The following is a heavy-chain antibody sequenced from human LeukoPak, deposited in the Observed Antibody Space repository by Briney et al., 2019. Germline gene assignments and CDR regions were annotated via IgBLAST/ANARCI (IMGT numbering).Heavy chain of an antibody. Sequence: SETLSLTCAVYGGSFSGYYWSWIRQPPGKGLEWIGEINHSGSTNYNPSLKSRVTISVDTSKNQFSLKLSSVTAADTAVYYCARGPGIAARGFDYWGQGTLVTVSS. CDR2: INHSGST. CDR1: GGSFSGYY. CDR3: ARGPGIAARGFDY. V-gene: IGHV4-34*01. D-gene: IGHD6-6*01. J-gene: IGHJ4*02.